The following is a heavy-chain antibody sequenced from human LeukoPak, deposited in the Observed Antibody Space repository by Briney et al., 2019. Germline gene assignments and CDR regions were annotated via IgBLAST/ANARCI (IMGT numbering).Heavy chain of an antibody. J-gene: IGHJ4*02. Sequence: PGGSLRLSCAASGSTFNNYNMNWVRQAPGKGLEWVSSISTSSNYIYYADSVKGRFTISRDNAKNSLYLQMNSLRAEDTAVYYCAKETGRWELEWGQGTLVTVSS. V-gene: IGHV3-21*01. D-gene: IGHD1-26*01. CDR1: GSTFNNYN. CDR3: AKETGRWELE. CDR2: ISTSSNYI.